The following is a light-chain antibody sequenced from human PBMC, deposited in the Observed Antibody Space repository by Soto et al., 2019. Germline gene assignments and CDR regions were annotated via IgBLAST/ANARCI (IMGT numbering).Light chain of an antibody. V-gene: IGKV1-39*01. J-gene: IGKJ1*01. CDR2: AAS. Sequence: DIQMTQSPSSLSASVGDRVTITCRASQSISTYLNWYQQTPGKAPKLLIYAASSLQSGVPSRFSGSGSGTDFTLTISSLPPEDFATYYCQQSYSTAWTFGQGTKVEI. CDR3: QQSYSTAWT. CDR1: QSISTY.